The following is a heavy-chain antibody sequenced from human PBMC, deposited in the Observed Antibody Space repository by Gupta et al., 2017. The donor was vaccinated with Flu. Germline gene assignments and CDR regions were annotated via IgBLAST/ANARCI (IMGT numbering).Heavy chain of an antibody. D-gene: IGHD2-2*01. CDR1: GFLFNYHC. CDR3: AREPYAYHYVDV. CDR2: MSTNETYA. V-gene: IGHV3-21*04. J-gene: IGHJ6*04. Sequence: EVQLVESGGGLVKPGGSLGLARTSSGFLFNYHCFNLVRPASGKGVEWGACMSTNETYADYADTVKGRFINSRDNAQNSTYLQIYSLRDDDTAVYYCAREPYAYHYVDVWGKGTTVTVSS.